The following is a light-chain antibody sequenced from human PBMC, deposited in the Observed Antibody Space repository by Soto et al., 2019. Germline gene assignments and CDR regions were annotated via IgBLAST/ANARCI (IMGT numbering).Light chain of an antibody. Sequence: EIVLTQSPGTLSLSPGERATLSCRASQSVTSGYLAWYQQKPGQAPRLLIYGASIRATGSPDRFSGSGSGTDFTLTISRLEPEDFAVYYCQQYGGSPRTFGQGTKLEIK. CDR2: GAS. J-gene: IGKJ2*01. CDR1: QSVTSGY. CDR3: QQYGGSPRT. V-gene: IGKV3-20*01.